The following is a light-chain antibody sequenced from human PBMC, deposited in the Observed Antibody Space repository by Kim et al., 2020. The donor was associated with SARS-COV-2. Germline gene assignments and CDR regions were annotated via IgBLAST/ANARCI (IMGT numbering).Light chain of an antibody. CDR1: TGAVTSGHY. CDR2: DPT. J-gene: IGLJ2*01. V-gene: IGLV7-46*01. CDR3: LVSYSGARV. Sequence: PGGTVTRTCGATTGAVTSGHYTYWFQQKPGQAPRTLIYDPTTKHAWTPARFSASLLGGKAALTLSGAQPEDEAEYYCLVSYSGARVFGGGTKLTVL.